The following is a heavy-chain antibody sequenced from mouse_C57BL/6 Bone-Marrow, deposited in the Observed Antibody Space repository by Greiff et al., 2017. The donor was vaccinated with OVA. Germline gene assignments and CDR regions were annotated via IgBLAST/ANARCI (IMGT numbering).Heavy chain of an antibody. CDR1: GYTFTSYW. Sequence: QVQLQQPGAELVRPGSSVKLSCKASGYTFTSYWMDWVKQRPGQGLEWIGNIYPSDSETHYNQKFKDKATLTVDKSSSTAYMQLSSLTSEDSAVYYGARFDYGSEWFAYWSQRTLVTVSA. D-gene: IGHD1-1*01. V-gene: IGHV1-61*01. J-gene: IGHJ3*01. CDR2: IYPSDSET. CDR3: ARFDYGSEWFAY.